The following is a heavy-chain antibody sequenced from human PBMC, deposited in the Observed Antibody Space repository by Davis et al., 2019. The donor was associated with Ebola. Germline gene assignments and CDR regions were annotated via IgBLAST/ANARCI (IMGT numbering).Heavy chain of an antibody. CDR1: GITFSGSA. J-gene: IGHJ4*02. CDR2: IRSKANSYAT. Sequence: GESLKISCAASGITFSGSAMHWVRQASGKGLEWVGRIRSKANSYATAYAASVKGRFTISRDDSKNTAYLQMNSLKTEDTAVYYCTSSFSGSYRDYWGQGTLVTVSS. D-gene: IGHD1-26*01. V-gene: IGHV3-73*01. CDR3: TSSFSGSYRDY.